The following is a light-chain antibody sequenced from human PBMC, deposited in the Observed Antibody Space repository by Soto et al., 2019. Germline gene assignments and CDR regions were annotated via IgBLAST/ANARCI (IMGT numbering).Light chain of an antibody. CDR1: QSVSSK. J-gene: IGKJ5*01. Sequence: EILMTQSPATLSLSPVEISTLSFMSSQSVSSKLAWYQQKPGQAPRLLIYGASTRATGIPARFSGSGSGTEFTLTISSLQSEDFAVYYCQQYNNWPPITFGQGTRLEIK. CDR3: QQYNNWPPIT. V-gene: IGKV3-15*01. CDR2: GAS.